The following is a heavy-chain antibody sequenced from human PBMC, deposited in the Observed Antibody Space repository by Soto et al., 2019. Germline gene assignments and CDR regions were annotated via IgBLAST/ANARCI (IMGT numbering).Heavy chain of an antibody. J-gene: IGHJ6*02. D-gene: IGHD3-3*01. CDR1: GYSFTSYA. V-gene: IGHV1-3*01. CDR2: INAGNGNT. CDR3: ARDPKPIPYYDFWSDGMDV. Sequence: XSGKVSCAASGYSFTSYAMHWVRQAPGQRLEWMGWINAGNGNTKYSQKFQCRVTITRDTSASTAYMELSSLRSEDTAVYYCARDPKPIPYYDFWSDGMDVWGQGTTVTVSS.